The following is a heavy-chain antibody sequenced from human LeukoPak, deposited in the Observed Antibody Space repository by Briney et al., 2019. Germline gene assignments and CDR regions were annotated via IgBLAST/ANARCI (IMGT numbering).Heavy chain of an antibody. CDR3: ASPSGYDSYFDY. D-gene: IGHD5-12*01. CDR2: IIPIFGTA. Sequence: GAAVKVSCKSSGGTFTSYAISMVRQAPGQGLEWMGRIIPIFGTANYAQKFQDRVTITTDESTSTAYMELSSLRSEDTAVYYCASPSGYDSYFDYWGQGTLVTVSS. V-gene: IGHV1-69*05. J-gene: IGHJ4*02. CDR1: GGTFTSYA.